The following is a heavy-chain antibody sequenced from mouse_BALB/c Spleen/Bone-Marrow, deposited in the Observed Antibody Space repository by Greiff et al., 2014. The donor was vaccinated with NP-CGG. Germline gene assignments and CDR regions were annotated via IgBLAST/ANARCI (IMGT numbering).Heavy chain of an antibody. J-gene: IGHJ4*01. CDR3: ARWLLPYGLDY. D-gene: IGHD2-3*01. CDR2: IDPANGNT. Sequence: EVQLVESGAELVKPGASVKLSCTASGFNIKDTYMHWVKQRPEQGLEWIGRIDPANGNTKYDPKFQGKATITADTPSNTAYLQLSSLTSEDTAVYYCARWLLPYGLDYWGQGTSVTVSS. V-gene: IGHV14-3*02. CDR1: GFNIKDTY.